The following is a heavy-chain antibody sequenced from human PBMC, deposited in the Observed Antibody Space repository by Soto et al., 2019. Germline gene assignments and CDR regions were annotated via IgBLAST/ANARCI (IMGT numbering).Heavy chain of an antibody. CDR3: ATHSSGSGYYYYVMAV. Sequence: QVQLVQSGAEVKNPGSSVKVSCKASAGTFSSYAISWVRQAPGQGVEWMGGIIPISGTANYAQKFQGRVTITADESTSTAYMELSSLRSEDTAVSYCATHSSGSGYYYYVMAVWCHGTTVT. V-gene: IGHV1-69*12. CDR2: IIPISGTA. D-gene: IGHD6-19*01. CDR1: AGTFSSYA. J-gene: IGHJ6*02.